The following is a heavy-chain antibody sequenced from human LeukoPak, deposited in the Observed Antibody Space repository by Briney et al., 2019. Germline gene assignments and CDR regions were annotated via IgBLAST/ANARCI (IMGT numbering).Heavy chain of an antibody. D-gene: IGHD3-10*01. V-gene: IGHV1-69*13. CDR3: ARDSEVRRNLWHY. J-gene: IGHJ4*02. Sequence: GASVKVSCKASGYTFTSYGISWVRQAPGQGLEWMGGIIPIFGTANYAQKFQGRVTITADESTSTVYMEVSSLRSEDTAVYFCARDSEVRRNLWHYWGQGTLVTVSS. CDR2: IIPIFGTA. CDR1: GYTFTSYG.